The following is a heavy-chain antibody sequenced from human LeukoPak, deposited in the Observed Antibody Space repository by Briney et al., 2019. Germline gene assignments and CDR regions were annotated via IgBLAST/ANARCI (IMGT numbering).Heavy chain of an antibody. Sequence: SVKVSCKGSGGTFSSYAISWVRQAPGQGLEWIGGIIPIFGTANYAQKFQGRVTMTTDTSTGTAYMELRSLRSDDTAVYYCARGGQGNWFDPWGQGTLVTVSS. J-gene: IGHJ5*02. D-gene: IGHD3-16*01. CDR3: ARGGQGNWFDP. CDR1: GGTFSSYA. V-gene: IGHV1-69*05. CDR2: IIPIFGTA.